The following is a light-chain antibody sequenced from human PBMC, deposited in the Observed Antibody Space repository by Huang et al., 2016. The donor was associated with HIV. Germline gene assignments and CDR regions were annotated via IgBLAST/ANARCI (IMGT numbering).Light chain of an antibody. CDR3: QQYYSSPYT. J-gene: IGKJ2*01. CDR1: QSVLYTSHNKNS. CDR2: WAS. V-gene: IGKV4-1*01. Sequence: DIVMTQSPDSLAVSLGERATINCKSSQSVLYTSHNKNSLAWYQQKAGQPPKLLIPWASTRESGVPDRFSGSGSGTDFTLTISSLQAEDVAVYYCQQYYSSPYTFGPGTKLEIK.